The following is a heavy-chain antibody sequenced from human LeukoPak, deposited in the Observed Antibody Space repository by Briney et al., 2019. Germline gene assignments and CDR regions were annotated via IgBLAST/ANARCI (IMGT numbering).Heavy chain of an antibody. V-gene: IGHV3-23*01. CDR3: ANVYDTSGVRGNY. D-gene: IGHD3-22*01. CDR2: ISGSGDST. J-gene: IGHJ4*02. CDR1: RFTFRSYA. Sequence: GGSLRLSCAPSRFTFRSYAMSWVRHAPGKGLEWVSAISGSGDSTYYADSVKGRFTIYRDHSQNTLYLQMNSLKVEDTAVYYCANVYDTSGVRGNYWGQGTLVTVST.